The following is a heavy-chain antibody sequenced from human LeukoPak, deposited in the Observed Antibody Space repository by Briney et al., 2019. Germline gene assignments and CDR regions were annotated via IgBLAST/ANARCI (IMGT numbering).Heavy chain of an antibody. J-gene: IGHJ5*02. V-gene: IGHV4-59*08. CDR3: ARLRFLEWLFPWFDP. CDR2: ISYSGIT. CDR1: GGSISGQH. D-gene: IGHD3-3*01. Sequence: SETLSLTCTVSGGSISGQHWSWIRQPPGRGLEWIGYISYSGITKYNPSLKNRVTISIDTSKNQFSLKLSSMTAADTAVYYCARLRFLEWLFPWFDPWGQGTWVTVSS.